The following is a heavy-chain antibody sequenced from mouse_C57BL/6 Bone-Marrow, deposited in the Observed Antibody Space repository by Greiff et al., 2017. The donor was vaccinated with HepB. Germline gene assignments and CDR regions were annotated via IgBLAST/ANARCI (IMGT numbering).Heavy chain of an antibody. CDR2: IYPRNGNT. D-gene: IGHD3-3*01. J-gene: IGHJ3*01. CDR3: AGCMFRARFAY. Sequence: QVQLKQPGAELARPGASVKLSCKASGYTFTSYGISWVKQRTGQGLEWIGEIYPRNGNTYYNEKFKGKATLTADKSSSTAYMELRSLTSEDSAVYFCAGCMFRARFAYWGQGTMVTVSA. V-gene: IGHV1-81*01. CDR1: GYTFTSYG.